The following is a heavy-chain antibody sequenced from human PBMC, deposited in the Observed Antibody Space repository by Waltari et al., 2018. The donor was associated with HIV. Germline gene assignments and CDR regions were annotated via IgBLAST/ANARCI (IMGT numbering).Heavy chain of an antibody. CDR3: ARDKRDGGNHRAYFDY. J-gene: IGHJ4*02. D-gene: IGHD2-15*01. Sequence: QVPLQESGPGLVKPSETLSLTRTVSGGSISSYYWSWIRQPPGKGLEWIGYIYDSGSTNYNPSLKSRVTISVDTSKNQFSLKLSSVTAADTAVYYCARDKRDGGNHRAYFDYWGQGSLVTVSS. CDR1: GGSISSYY. CDR2: IYDSGST. V-gene: IGHV4-59*01.